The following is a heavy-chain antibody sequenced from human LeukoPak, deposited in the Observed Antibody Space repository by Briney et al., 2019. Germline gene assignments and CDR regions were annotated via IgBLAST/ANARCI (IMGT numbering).Heavy chain of an antibody. J-gene: IGHJ5*02. CDR2: INHSGST. CDR1: GGSFSGYY. Sequence: SETLSLTCAVYGGSFSGYYWSWIRQPPGKGLEWIGEINHSGSTNYNPSLKSRVTIPVDTPKNQFSLNLSSVTAADTAVYYCAKREWEYNWFDPWGQGTLVTVSS. CDR3: AKREWEYNWFDP. D-gene: IGHD1-26*01. V-gene: IGHV4-34*01.